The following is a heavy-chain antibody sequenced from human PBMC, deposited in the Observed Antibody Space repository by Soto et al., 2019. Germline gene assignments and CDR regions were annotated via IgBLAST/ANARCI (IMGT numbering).Heavy chain of an antibody. D-gene: IGHD6-19*01. CDR3: AREAVAGTGY. CDR1: GYTFTIYY. V-gene: IGHV1-46*01. CDR2: INPSGGST. Sequence: ASLKVSCKASGYTFTIYYMHWVRQAPGQGLEWMGIINPSGGSTSYAQKFQGRVTMTRDTSTSTVYMELSSLRSEDTAVYYCAREAVAGTGYWGQGTLVTVSS. J-gene: IGHJ4*02.